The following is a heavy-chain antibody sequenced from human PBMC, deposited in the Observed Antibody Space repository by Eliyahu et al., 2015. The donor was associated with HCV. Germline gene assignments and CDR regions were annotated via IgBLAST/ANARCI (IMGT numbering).Heavy chain of an antibody. Sequence: QVQLQQWGAGLLKPSETLSLTCAVYGXSLXGFYWSXIRQSPGKGXEWIGXVTHGGSTNYSPSLKSRVTMXLDTSKNQISLKLTSVTAADTAVYYCARENTLPMSTSTAFDYWGRGTLVTVSS. CDR3: ARENTLPMSTSTAFDY. D-gene: IGHD5/OR15-5a*01. CDR1: GXSLXGFY. V-gene: IGHV4-34*01. J-gene: IGHJ4*02. CDR2: VTHGGST.